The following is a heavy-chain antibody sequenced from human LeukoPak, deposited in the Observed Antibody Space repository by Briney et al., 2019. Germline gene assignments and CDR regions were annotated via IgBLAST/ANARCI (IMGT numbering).Heavy chain of an antibody. CDR2: IKSKADGETI. CDR3: TTDLRSGWPEGIH. V-gene: IGHV3-15*07. Sequence: PGGSLRLSCAASGFTFTNAWMNWVRQAPGKGLEWVGRIKSKADGETIDYAAPVKGRFTFSRDDSKNTLYLQMNSLKTEDTAVYYCTTDLRSGWPEGIHWGQGTLVTVSS. D-gene: IGHD6-19*01. J-gene: IGHJ4*02. CDR1: GFTFTNAW.